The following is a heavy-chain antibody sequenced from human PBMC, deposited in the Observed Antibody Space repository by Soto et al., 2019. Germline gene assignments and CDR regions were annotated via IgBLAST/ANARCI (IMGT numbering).Heavy chain of an antibody. V-gene: IGHV1-18*01. J-gene: IGHJ6*02. D-gene: IGHD3-22*01. CDR1: GYTFTRYG. CDR3: ARDAVDSSGYYQYYYYGMDV. Sequence: QVQLVQSGAEVKKPGASVKVSCKASGYTFTRYGISWVRQAPGQELEWMGWISAYNGNTKYAQKLQGRVTMTTDTSKSTAYMELRSLRSDDTAVYYCARDAVDSSGYYQYYYYGMDVWGQGTTVTVSS. CDR2: ISAYNGNT.